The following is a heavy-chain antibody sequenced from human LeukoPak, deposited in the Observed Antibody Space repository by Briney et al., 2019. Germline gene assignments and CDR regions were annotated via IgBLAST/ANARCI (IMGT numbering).Heavy chain of an antibody. J-gene: IGHJ6*03. D-gene: IGHD5-24*01. CDR2: IYYSGST. CDR3: ARQRSPVEYYYYYMDV. V-gene: IGHV4-28*06. Sequence: SETLSLTCAVSGYSISSSNWWGWIRQPPGKGLEWIGYIYYSGSTNYNPSLKSRVTMSVDTSKNQFSLKLSSVTALDTAVYYCARQRSPVEYYYYYMDVWGKGTTVTVSS. CDR1: GYSISSSNW.